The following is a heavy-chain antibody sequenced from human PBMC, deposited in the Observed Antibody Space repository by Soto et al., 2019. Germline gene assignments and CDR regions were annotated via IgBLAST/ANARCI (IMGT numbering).Heavy chain of an antibody. J-gene: IGHJ2*01. CDR1: GGSISSSGYY. V-gene: IGHV4-31*03. CDR2: IYYSGST. D-gene: IGHD2-15*01. Sequence: QVQLQESGPGLVKPSQTLSLTCTVSGGSISSSGYYWSWIRQLPGKGLEWIGYIYYSGSTYYNPYLKSRLTISLDTSKNQFSLKLNSVTAADTAVYYCASETEKYCSGGSCYGTSQLGYFDLWGRGTLVTVSS. CDR3: ASETEKYCSGGSCYGTSQLGYFDL.